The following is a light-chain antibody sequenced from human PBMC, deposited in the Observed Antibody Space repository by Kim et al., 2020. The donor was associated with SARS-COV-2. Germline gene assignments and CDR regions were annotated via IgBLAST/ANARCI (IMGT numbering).Light chain of an antibody. CDR3: QQRSNWYT. V-gene: IGKV3-11*01. CDR1: QSVSSY. J-gene: IGKJ2*01. Sequence: LALSPGERATLSCRASQSVSSYLAWYQQKPGQAPRLLIYDASNRATGIPARFSGSGSGTDFTLTISSLEPEDFAVYYCQQRSNWYTFGQGTKLEI. CDR2: DAS.